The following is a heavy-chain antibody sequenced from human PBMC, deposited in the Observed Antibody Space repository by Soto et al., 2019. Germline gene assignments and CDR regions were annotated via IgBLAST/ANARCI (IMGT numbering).Heavy chain of an antibody. V-gene: IGHV1-2*02. Sequence: ASVKVSCKASGYTFTGHYIHWVRQAPEQGPEWMGEIGPETGATRYAQKFQGRVTMTRDMSITTVYMELNNLSPDDTAVYYCGRGRSGQIVVFYCDKGTPLTVSS. J-gene: IGHJ4*02. CDR2: IGPETGAT. CDR3: GRGRSGQIVVFY. D-gene: IGHD5-12*01. CDR1: GYTFTGHY.